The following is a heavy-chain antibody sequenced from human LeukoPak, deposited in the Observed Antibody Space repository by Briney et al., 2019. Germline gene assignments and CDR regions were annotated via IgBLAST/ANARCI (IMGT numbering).Heavy chain of an antibody. Sequence: PGGSLRLSCAASGFTFSNYAMSWVRQAPGKGLEWVAVISYDGSNKYYADSVKGRFTISRDNSKNTLYLQMNSLRAEDTAVYYCAKDGRDGDTAFDYWGQGTLVTVSS. D-gene: IGHD4-17*01. CDR2: ISYDGSNK. J-gene: IGHJ4*02. V-gene: IGHV3-30*18. CDR1: GFTFSNYA. CDR3: AKDGRDGDTAFDY.